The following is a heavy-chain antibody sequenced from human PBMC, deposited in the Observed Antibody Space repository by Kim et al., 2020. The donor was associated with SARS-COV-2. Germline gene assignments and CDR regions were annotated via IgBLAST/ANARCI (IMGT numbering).Heavy chain of an antibody. CDR3: ARDPGSSSFDY. Sequence: YLGSVKGRFTISRDNAKNSVFLQMNSLRVEDTAVYYCARDPGSSSFDYWGQGSQVTVSS. J-gene: IGHJ4*02. D-gene: IGHD5-18*01. V-gene: IGHV3-7*01.